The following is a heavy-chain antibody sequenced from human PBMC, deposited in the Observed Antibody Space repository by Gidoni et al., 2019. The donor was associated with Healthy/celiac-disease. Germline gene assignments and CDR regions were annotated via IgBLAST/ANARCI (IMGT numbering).Heavy chain of an antibody. CDR1: GGTFRSYA. D-gene: IGHD3-22*01. Sequence: QVQLVQSGAEAKKPGSSVKVSCKASGGTFRSYATSWVRQAPGQGLEWMGGIIPIFGTANYEQKFQGRVTITADESTSTAYMELSSLRSEDTAVYYCASRLYYDSSGYYPNDLYWYFDLWGRGTLVTVSS. CDR2: IIPIFGTA. J-gene: IGHJ2*01. V-gene: IGHV1-69*01. CDR3: ASRLYYDSSGYYPNDLYWYFDL.